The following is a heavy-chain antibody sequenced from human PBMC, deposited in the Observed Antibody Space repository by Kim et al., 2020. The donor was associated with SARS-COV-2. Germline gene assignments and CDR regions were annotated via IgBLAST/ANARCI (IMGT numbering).Heavy chain of an antibody. D-gene: IGHD1-7*01. CDR1: GGTFSSYA. CDR3: ARDSKGNWNYANY. CDR2: IIPIFGIA. Sequence: SVKVSCKASGGTFSSYAISWVRQAPGQGLEWMGRIIPIFGIANYAQKFQGRVTITADKSTSTAYMELSSLRSEDTAVYYCARDSKGNWNYANYWGQGTLVTVSS. J-gene: IGHJ4*02. V-gene: IGHV1-69*04.